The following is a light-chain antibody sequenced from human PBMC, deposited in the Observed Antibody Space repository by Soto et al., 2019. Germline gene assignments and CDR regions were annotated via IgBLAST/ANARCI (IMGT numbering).Light chain of an antibody. CDR3: QQYYTWPIT. J-gene: IGKJ4*01. V-gene: IGKV3-15*01. CDR1: QSVRGSK. CDR2: GAS. Sequence: EIVMTQSPATLSVSPGERVTLSCRASQSVRGSKVAWYQQKPGEAPRLLIFGASTRANGIPPRFSGGGSGTEFTLHLSRLPSEDCXVYYCQQYYTWPITFGGGTKVDIK.